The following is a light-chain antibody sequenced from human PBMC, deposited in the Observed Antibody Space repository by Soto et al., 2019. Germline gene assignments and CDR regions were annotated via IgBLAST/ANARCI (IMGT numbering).Light chain of an antibody. CDR1: SSDIGGYNY. J-gene: IGLJ2*01. V-gene: IGLV2-14*01. Sequence: QSALTQPASVSGSPGQSITMSCTGTSSDIGGYNYASWYQQHPGKAPKLMIYEVSYRPSGVSSRFSGSKSGNTASLTISGLQAEDEADYYCSSYTSSNTLVFGGGTKLTVL. CDR2: EVS. CDR3: SSYTSSNTLV.